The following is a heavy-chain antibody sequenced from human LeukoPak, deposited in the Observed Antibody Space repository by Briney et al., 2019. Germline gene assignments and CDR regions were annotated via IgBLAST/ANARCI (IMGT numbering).Heavy chain of an antibody. CDR3: ARVAGGWYYFDY. J-gene: IGHJ4*02. CDR1: GFTFSSYE. D-gene: IGHD6-19*01. V-gene: IGHV3-48*03. CDR2: ISSSGSTI. Sequence: GGSLRLSCAASGFTFSSYEMNWVRQAPGKGLEWVSYISSSGSTIYYADSVKGRFTISRDNAKNTLNLQMNSLRAEDTAVYYCARVAGGWYYFDYWGQGTLVTVSS.